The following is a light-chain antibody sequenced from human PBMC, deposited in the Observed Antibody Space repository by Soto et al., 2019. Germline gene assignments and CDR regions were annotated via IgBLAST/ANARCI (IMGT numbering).Light chain of an antibody. CDR2: GAS. V-gene: IGKV3-15*01. CDR3: QQYNSWLWT. J-gene: IGKJ1*01. CDR1: QSVNHK. Sequence: ELVMTHSPATLSVSPGEGGTLSCSARQSVNHKLAWHQQHPGQAPRLLIYGASTRATGIPARFSGSGSGTEFTLIISRLQSEDSAVYYCQQYNSWLWTFGQGTKVDI.